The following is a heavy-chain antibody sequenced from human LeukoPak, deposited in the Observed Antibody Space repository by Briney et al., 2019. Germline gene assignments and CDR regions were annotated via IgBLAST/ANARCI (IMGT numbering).Heavy chain of an antibody. CDR2: ISYDGSNK. CDR1: GFTFSSYG. J-gene: IGHJ4*02. CDR3: AKDRDILTGFDY. D-gene: IGHD3-9*01. V-gene: IGHV3-30*18. Sequence: GRSLRLSCAASGFTFSSYGMHWVRQAPGKGLEWVAVISYDGSNKYYADSVKGRFTISRDNSKNTLYLQINSLRAEDTAVYYCAKDRDILTGFDYWGQGALVTVSS.